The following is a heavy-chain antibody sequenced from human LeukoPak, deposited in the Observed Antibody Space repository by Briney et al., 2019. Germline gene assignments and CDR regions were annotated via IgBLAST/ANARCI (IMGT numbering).Heavy chain of an antibody. J-gene: IGHJ5*02. CDR2: INHSGST. CDR3: ARESYHYDFWSGYPFNWFDP. D-gene: IGHD3-3*01. Sequence: SETLSLTCAVYGGSFSYYYWSWIRQPPGKGLEWIGEINHSGSTNYNPSLKSRVTISVDTSKNQFSLKLSSVTAADTAVYYCARESYHYDFWSGYPFNWFDPWGQGTLVTVSS. CDR1: GGSFSYYY. V-gene: IGHV4-34*01.